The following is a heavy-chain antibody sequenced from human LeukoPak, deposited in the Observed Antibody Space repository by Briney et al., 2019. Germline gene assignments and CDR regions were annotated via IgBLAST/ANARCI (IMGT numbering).Heavy chain of an antibody. Sequence: KPSETLSLTCTVSGGSISSYYWSWIRQPPGKGLEWIGYIYYSGSTNYNPSLKSRVTISVDTSKNQFSLKLSSVTAADTAVYYCAREGGSGYPDYWGQGTLVTVSS. D-gene: IGHD3-22*01. CDR2: IYYSGST. V-gene: IGHV4-59*01. J-gene: IGHJ4*02. CDR3: AREGGSGYPDY. CDR1: GGSISSYY.